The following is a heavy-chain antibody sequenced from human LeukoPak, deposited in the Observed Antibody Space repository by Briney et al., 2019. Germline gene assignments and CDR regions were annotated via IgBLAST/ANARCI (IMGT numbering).Heavy chain of an antibody. CDR1: GFTFSSYG. D-gene: IGHD2-15*01. V-gene: IGHV3-33*01. CDR2: IWYDGSNK. J-gene: IGHJ4*02. Sequence: GGSLRLSCAASGFTFSSYGMHWVRQAPGKGLEWVAVIWYDGSNKYYADSVKGRFTISRDNSKNTLYLQMNSLRAEDTAVYYCARGDCSGGSCYSDFDYWGQGTLVTVSS. CDR3: ARGDCSGGSCYSDFDY.